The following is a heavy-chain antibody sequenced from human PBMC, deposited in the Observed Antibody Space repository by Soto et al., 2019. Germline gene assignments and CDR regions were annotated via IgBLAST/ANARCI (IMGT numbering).Heavy chain of an antibody. CDR2: IYSGGST. CDR3: ARDKSITMGPDY. CDR1: GFTVSSNY. V-gene: IGHV3-53*01. D-gene: IGHD3-10*01. Sequence: GGSLRLSCAASGFTVSSNYMSWVRQAPGKGLEWVSVIYSGGSTYYADSVKGRFTISRDNSKNTLYLQMNSLRAEDTAVYYCARDKSITMGPDYWGQGTLVTVSS. J-gene: IGHJ4*02.